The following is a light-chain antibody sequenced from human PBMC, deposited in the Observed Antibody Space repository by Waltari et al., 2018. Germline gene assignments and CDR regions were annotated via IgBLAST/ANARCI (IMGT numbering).Light chain of an antibody. CDR3: SSYTSSSTRV. V-gene: IGLV2-14*01. J-gene: IGLJ1*01. Sequence: QSALTQPASVSGSPGQSITISCTGTSSDVGGYNYVSWYQPHPDKAPKLMIYDVSKRPSGVSNRFSGSKSGNTASLTISGLQAEDEADYYCSSYTSSSTRVFGTGTKVTVL. CDR2: DVS. CDR1: SSDVGGYNY.